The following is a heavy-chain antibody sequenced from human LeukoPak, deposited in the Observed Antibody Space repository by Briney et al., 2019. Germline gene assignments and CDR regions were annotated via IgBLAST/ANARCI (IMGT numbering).Heavy chain of an antibody. V-gene: IGHV4-38-2*02. CDR1: GYSISSGYY. CDR3: ARQTGSGLFTLP. J-gene: IGHJ4*02. D-gene: IGHD3/OR15-3a*01. Sequence: SETLSLTCTVSGYSISSGYYWGWIRQPPGKGLEWIGTIYHSGTYYNPSLESRVTISVDTSKNQISLRLTSVTATDTAMYYCARQTGSGLFTLPGGQGTLVTVSS. CDR2: IYHSGT.